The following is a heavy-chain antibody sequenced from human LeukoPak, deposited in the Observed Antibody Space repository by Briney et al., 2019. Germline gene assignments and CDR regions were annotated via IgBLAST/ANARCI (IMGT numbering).Heavy chain of an antibody. J-gene: IGHJ4*02. CDR2: FYYSGST. CDR3: ARDRGDYGDYVFDY. V-gene: IGHV4-61*01. Sequence: TSETLSLTCTVSGGSVSSGSYYWSWIRQPPGKGFEWIGYFYYSGSTNYNPSLKSRVTISVNTSKNQFSLKLNSVTAADTAVYYCARDRGDYGDYVFDYWGQGTLVTVSS. CDR1: GGSVSSGSYY. D-gene: IGHD4-17*01.